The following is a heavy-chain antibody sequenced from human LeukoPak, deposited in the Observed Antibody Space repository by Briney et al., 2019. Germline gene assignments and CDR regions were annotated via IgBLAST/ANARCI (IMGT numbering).Heavy chain of an antibody. CDR2: IDTDGSGT. Sequence: GGSLRLSCAASGFTFSNYWMHWVRHGPGKGLVWVSRIDTDGSGTTYADSVKGRFTISRDNTKNTLYLQMNSLRAEDTAVYYCARDAAYCGGDCYLFDIWGQGTMVTVSS. D-gene: IGHD2-21*01. V-gene: IGHV3-74*03. CDR3: ARDAAYCGGDCYLFDI. J-gene: IGHJ3*02. CDR1: GFTFSNYW.